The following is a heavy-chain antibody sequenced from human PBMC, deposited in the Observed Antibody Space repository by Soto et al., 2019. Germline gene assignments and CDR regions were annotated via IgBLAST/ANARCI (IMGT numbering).Heavy chain of an antibody. V-gene: IGHV3-23*01. CDR2: ISGRGGRS. CDR1: GFTFSNYA. Sequence: EVQLLDSGGGLVQPGGSLRLSCAASGFTFSNYAMTWVRQGPGKGLEWVSGISGRGGRSYYADSVKGRFTISRDNSKSTLYLQMNSLRADDAAVYYCAKAYFVWSSEQPYYFDYWGQGTLVTVSS. J-gene: IGHJ4*02. D-gene: IGHD3-16*01. CDR3: AKAYFVWSSEQPYYFDY.